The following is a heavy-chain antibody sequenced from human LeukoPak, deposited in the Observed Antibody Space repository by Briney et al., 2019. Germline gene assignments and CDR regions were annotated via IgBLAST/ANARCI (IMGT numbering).Heavy chain of an antibody. D-gene: IGHD3-10*01. V-gene: IGHV3-23*01. CDR1: GFTFSSYA. CDR2: ISGSGGST. Sequence: GGSLRLSCAASGFTFSSYAMSWVRQAPGKGLEWVSAISGSGGSTYYADSVKGRFTTSRDNSKNTLYLQMNSLRAEDTAVYYCAKDNGWFGELLGYWGQGTLVTVSS. CDR3: AKDNGWFGELLGY. J-gene: IGHJ4*02.